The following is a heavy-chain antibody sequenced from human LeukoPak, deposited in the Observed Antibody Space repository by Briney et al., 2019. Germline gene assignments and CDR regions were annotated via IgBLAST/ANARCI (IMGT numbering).Heavy chain of an antibody. V-gene: IGHV3-13*01. J-gene: IGHJ6*03. CDR1: GFTFSSCD. Sequence: PGGSLRLSCAASGFTFSSCDMHWVRHPTGQGLELVSTIGTASDTYYPGSVEGRFTLSRDNAKNSLYLQMNSLTAGDTAVYYCARGPPRGKYYYMDVWGKGTTVTVSS. CDR2: IGTASDT. D-gene: IGHD1-1*01. CDR3: ARGPPRGKYYYMDV.